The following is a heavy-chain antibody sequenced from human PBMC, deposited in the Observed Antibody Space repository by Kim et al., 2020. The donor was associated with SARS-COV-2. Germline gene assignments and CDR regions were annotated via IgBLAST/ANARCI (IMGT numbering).Heavy chain of an antibody. J-gene: IGHJ4*02. Sequence: SETLSLTCTVSGGPISSSSYYWGWIRQPPGKGLEWIGSIYYSGSTYYNPSLKSRVTISVDTSKNQFSLKLSSVTAADTAVYYCATSRRSIVVVYHFGYWGQGTLVTVSS. CDR3: ATSRRSIVVVYHFGY. V-gene: IGHV4-39*01. D-gene: IGHD2-15*01. CDR1: GGPISSSSYY. CDR2: IYYSGST.